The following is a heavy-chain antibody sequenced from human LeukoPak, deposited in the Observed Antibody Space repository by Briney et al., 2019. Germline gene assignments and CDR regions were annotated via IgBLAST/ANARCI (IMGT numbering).Heavy chain of an antibody. Sequence: PGGSLRLSCAASGFTFSSYSMNWVRQAPGKGLEWVSSISSSSSYIYYADSVKGRFTISRDNAKNSLYLQMNSLRAEDTAVYYCTRDSKDYDILTGDYYYYGMDVWGQGTTVTVSS. V-gene: IGHV3-21*01. D-gene: IGHD3-9*01. J-gene: IGHJ6*02. CDR2: ISSSSSYI. CDR1: GFTFSSYS. CDR3: TRDSKDYDILTGDYYYYGMDV.